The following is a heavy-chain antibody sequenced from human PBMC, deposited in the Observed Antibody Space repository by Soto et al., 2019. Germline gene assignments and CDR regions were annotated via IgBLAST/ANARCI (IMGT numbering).Heavy chain of an antibody. J-gene: IGHJ4*02. CDR1: GGSVSSDDYS. CDR3: ARAMANSFDY. D-gene: IGHD2-8*01. CDR2: IRDSGST. Sequence: QVQLQESGPGLVKPSQTLSVTCTVSGGSVSSDDYSWSWIRQHPGKGLEWIGYIRDSGSTYYNPSLEGRVNISVDTSKKQFSLGLRSVTAADTAVYYCARAMANSFDYWGQGTLVTASS. V-gene: IGHV4-31*03.